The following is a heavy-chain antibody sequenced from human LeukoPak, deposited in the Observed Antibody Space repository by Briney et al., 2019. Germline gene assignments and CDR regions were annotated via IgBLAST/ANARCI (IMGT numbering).Heavy chain of an antibody. Sequence: GGSLRLSCAASAFTLSDYYMSWIRQAPGKGLEWVSYISSSGSTISYADSVKGRFTISRDNAKNSLYLQMNSLRAEDTAVYYCARDRGYYYDSSGYHPWGQGTLVTVSS. CDR2: ISSSGSTI. CDR3: ARDRGYYYDSSGYHP. V-gene: IGHV3-11*01. J-gene: IGHJ5*02. CDR1: AFTLSDYY. D-gene: IGHD3-22*01.